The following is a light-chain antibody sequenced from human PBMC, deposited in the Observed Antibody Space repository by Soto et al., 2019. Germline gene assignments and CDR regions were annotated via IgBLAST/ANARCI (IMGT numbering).Light chain of an antibody. CDR3: QQYDVHPRT. V-gene: IGKV1-5*01. J-gene: IGKJ1*01. CDR1: ENIEDR. CDR2: VAS. Sequence: DFQITQSPSTLTAYAGARVTITCRASENIEDRLAWYQQPPGKVPKVVISVASRLETGVPSRFSGSGYGAEFILTITRLQTDDFATYHCQQYDVHPRTFGQGTKVDIK.